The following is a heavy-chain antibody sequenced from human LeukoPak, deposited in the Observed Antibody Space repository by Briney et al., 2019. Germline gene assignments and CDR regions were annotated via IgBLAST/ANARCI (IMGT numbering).Heavy chain of an antibody. V-gene: IGHV3-48*03. CDR2: ISSSGSTI. J-gene: IGHJ4*02. CDR3: ARDSVWLGESHFDY. D-gene: IGHD3-10*01. Sequence: GGSLRLSCAASGFTFSSYEMNWVRQAPGKGLEWVSYISSSGSTIYYEDSVKGRFTISRDNAKNSLYMQLNSLRSDDTAVYYCARDSVWLGESHFDYWGQGTLVTVSS. CDR1: GFTFSSYE.